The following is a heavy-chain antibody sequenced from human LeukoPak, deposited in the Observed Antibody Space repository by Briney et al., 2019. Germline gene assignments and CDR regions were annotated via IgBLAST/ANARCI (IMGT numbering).Heavy chain of an antibody. J-gene: IGHJ4*02. CDR2: INPSGGST. CDR3: ARDLRGSYAY. D-gene: IGHD1-26*01. V-gene: IGHV1-46*01. Sequence: GASVTLSCKASGYTFTSYYMHWVRQAPGQGLEWMGIINPSGGSTSYAQKFQGRVTMTRDMSTSTVYMELSSLRSEDTAVYYCARDLRGSYAYWGQGTLVTVSS. CDR1: GYTFTSYY.